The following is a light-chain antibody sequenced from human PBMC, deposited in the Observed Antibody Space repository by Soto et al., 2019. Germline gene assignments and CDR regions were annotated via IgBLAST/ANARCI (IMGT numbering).Light chain of an antibody. CDR2: EVS. CDR3: SSFAGNHNLV. V-gene: IGLV2-8*01. J-gene: IGLJ2*01. CDR1: SSDIGGNNY. Sequence: QSALTQPHSASGSPGKSVTISCTGTSSDIGGNNYVSWYQQHAGKSSKLMISEVSKRPSGVPALFSGSKSGYTASLTVSGLTAEDEADYYCSSFAGNHNLVFGGGTKLTVL.